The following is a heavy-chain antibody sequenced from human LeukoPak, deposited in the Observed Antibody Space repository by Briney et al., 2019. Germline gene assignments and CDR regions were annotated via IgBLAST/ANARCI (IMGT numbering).Heavy chain of an antibody. V-gene: IGHV1-46*01. D-gene: IGHD3-22*01. CDR1: GYTYTSYY. Sequence: ASVKVSCKASGYTYTSYYMHWVRQAPGQGLEWMGIINSSGGSTRYAQKFQGRVTMTRDMSTSTVYMELSSLRSEDTAVYYCATDPWHYDSSGYYPKYYFDYGGQGTLVTVSS. J-gene: IGHJ4*02. CDR3: ATDPWHYDSSGYYPKYYFDY. CDR2: INSSGGST.